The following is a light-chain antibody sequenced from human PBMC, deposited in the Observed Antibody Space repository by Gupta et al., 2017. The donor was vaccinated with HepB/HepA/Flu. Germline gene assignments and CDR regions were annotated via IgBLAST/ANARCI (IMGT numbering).Light chain of an antibody. CDR1: QSISSW. CDR2: KAS. CDR3: QEYSTHFRT. J-gene: IGKJ1*01. V-gene: IGKV1-5*03. Sequence: DIQMTQSPSTLSASVGDRVTITCRASQSISSWLAWYQQKPGKAPKLLIYKASSLESGVPSRFSGSGSGTEFTLTISSLQPDDFATYYCQEYSTHFRTFGQGTKVEIK.